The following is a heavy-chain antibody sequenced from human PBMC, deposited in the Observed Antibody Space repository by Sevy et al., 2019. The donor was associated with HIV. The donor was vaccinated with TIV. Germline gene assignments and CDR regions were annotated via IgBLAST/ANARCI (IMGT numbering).Heavy chain of an antibody. V-gene: IGHV4-59*01. CDR1: GGSISSYF. CDR3: ARDSTTRPRVLDY. D-gene: IGHD1-1*01. J-gene: IGHJ4*02. CDR2: IYFTGNT. Sequence: SETLSLTCSVSGGSISSYFWTWVRQSPGKGLEWIGNIYFTGNTDYSPALQSRVILSLDTSKSQFSLTLKSVTAADPAIYFCARDSTTRPRVLDYWGQGTLVTVSS.